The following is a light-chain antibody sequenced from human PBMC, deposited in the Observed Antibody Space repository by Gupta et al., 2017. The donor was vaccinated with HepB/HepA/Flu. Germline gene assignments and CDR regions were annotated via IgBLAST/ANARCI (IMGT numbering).Light chain of an antibody. V-gene: IGLV1-40*01. Sequence: SVLTQPPSVSGAPGQRVTICCTRSSSNMGSGYDVHWYQRLPGAAPKVLRYRNDDRPSGVPDRFSGSKSGTSASLAITGLQADDEADYCCQSYDSTMSGYVFGTGTKVTVL. CDR3: QSYDSTMSGYV. J-gene: IGLJ1*01. CDR2: RND. CDR1: SSNMGSGYD.